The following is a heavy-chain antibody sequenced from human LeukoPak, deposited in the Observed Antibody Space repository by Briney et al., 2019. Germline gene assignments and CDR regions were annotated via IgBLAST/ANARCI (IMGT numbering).Heavy chain of an antibody. J-gene: IGHJ1*01. Sequence: VASVKVSCKASGYTFTSYYMHWVRQAPGQGLEWMGIINPSGGSTIYAQKFQGRVTMTRDTSTSTVYMELSSLRSEDTAVYYCARTSMVRGFQYWGQGTLVTVSS. CDR3: ARTSMVRGFQY. CDR2: INPSGGST. V-gene: IGHV1-46*01. D-gene: IGHD3-10*01. CDR1: GYTFTSYY.